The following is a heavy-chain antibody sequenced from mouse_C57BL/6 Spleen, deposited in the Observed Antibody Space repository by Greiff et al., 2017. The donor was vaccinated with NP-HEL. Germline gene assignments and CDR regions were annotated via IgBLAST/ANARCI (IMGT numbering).Heavy chain of an antibody. V-gene: IGHV1-80*01. CDR2: IYPGDGDT. CDR1: GYAFSSYW. CDR3: ARGGYGNLYYFDY. Sequence: VQLQQSGAELVKPGASVKTSCKASGYAFSSYWMNWVKQRPGKGLEWIGQIYPGDGDTNYNGKFKGKATLTADKSSRTAYMQLSSLTSEDSAVYFCARGGYGNLYYFDYWGQGTTLTVSS. D-gene: IGHD2-1*01. J-gene: IGHJ2*01.